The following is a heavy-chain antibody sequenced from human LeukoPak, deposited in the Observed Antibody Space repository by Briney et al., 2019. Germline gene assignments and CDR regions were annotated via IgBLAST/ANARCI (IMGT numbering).Heavy chain of an antibody. CDR2: ISSTSSYM. CDR3: ARRVTTFLS. CDR1: GFDLSPYT. V-gene: IGHV3-21*01. J-gene: IGHJ4*02. D-gene: IGHD4-17*01. Sequence: GGSLRLSCSASGFDLSPYTMNWVRQAPGKGLEWVASISSTSSYMYYGDSLKGRFTISRDNAKNTLYLQLGSLRAEDTATYYCARRVTTFLSWGQGALVIVSS.